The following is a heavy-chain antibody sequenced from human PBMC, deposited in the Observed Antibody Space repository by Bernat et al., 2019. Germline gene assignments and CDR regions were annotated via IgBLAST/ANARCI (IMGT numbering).Heavy chain of an antibody. D-gene: IGHD4-17*01. V-gene: IGHV3-30-3*01. CDR3: AREGAYGDHGGLGGWFDP. Sequence: QVQLVESGGGVVQPGRSLRLSCAASGFTFSSYAMHWVRQAPGKGLEWVAVISYDGSNKYYADSVKGRFTISRDNSKNTLYLQMNSLRAEDTAVYYCAREGAYGDHGGLGGWFDPWGQGTLVTVSS. CDR1: GFTFSSYA. CDR2: ISYDGSNK. J-gene: IGHJ5*02.